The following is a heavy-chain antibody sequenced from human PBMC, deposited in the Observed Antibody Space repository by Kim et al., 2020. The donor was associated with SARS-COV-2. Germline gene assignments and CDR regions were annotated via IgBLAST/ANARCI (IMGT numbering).Heavy chain of an antibody. CDR3: ARRAYYDYIWGSYLVEYFDY. D-gene: IGHD3-16*01. Sequence: GGSLRLSCAASGFTFSSYSMNWVRQAPGKGLEWVSSISSSSSYIYYADSVKGRFTISRDNAKNSLYLQMNSLRAEDTAVYYCARRAYYDYIWGSYLVEYFDYWGQGTLVTVS. CDR2: ISSSSSYI. V-gene: IGHV3-21*01. J-gene: IGHJ4*02. CDR1: GFTFSSYS.